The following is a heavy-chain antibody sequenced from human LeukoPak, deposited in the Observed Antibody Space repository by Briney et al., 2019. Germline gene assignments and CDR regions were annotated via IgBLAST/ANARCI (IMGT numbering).Heavy chain of an antibody. J-gene: IGHJ5*02. CDR1: GYTFTGYY. Sequence: ASVKVSCKASGYTFTGYYMHWVRQAPGQGLEWMGWINPNSGGTNYAQKFQGRVTTTRDTSISTAYMELSRLRSDDTAVYYCARDLRAAMVSDWFDPWGQGTLVTVSS. CDR2: INPNSGGT. V-gene: IGHV1-2*02. D-gene: IGHD5-18*01. CDR3: ARDLRAAMVSDWFDP.